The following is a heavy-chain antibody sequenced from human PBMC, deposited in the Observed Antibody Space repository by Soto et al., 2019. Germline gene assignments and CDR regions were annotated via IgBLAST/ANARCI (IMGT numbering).Heavy chain of an antibody. D-gene: IGHD5-12*01. Sequence: QVQVVQSGAEVKKPGSSVKVSCKASGGPFSNDIITWVRQAPGQGLEWMGRIITLLNTATYAQKFQGRVTITADRSTGTEYIELNSLTSEDTAVYYCARDSPIGTTFSGYDAIDYWGQGTLVTVSS. V-gene: IGHV1-69*08. J-gene: IGHJ4*02. CDR1: GGPFSNDI. CDR2: IITLLNTA. CDR3: ARDSPIGTTFSGYDAIDY.